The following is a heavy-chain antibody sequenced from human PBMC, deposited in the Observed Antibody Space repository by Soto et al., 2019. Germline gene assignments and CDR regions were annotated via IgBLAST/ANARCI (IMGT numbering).Heavy chain of an antibody. V-gene: IGHV3-9*01. CDR1: RDRVYNSA. Sequence: SLELSCAACRDRVYNSAMDLARQTPGKGLEWVSGISWNSGSIGYADSVKGRFTISRDNAKNSLYLQMNSLRAEDTALYYCAKDMGYDILTGYLRYYFDYWGQGTLVTVSS. J-gene: IGHJ4*02. D-gene: IGHD3-9*01. CDR2: ISWNSGSI. CDR3: AKDMGYDILTGYLRYYFDY.